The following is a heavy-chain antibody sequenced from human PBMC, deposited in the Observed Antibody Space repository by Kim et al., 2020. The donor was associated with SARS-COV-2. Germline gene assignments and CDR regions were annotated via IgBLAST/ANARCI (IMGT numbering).Heavy chain of an antibody. J-gene: IGHJ4*02. V-gene: IGHV4-34*01. CDR1: GGSFSGYY. CDR2: INHSGST. CDR3: ARKSSGWYRPYYFDY. D-gene: IGHD6-19*01. Sequence: SETLSLTCAVYGGSFSGYYWSWIRQPPGKGLEWIGEINHSGSTNYNPSLKSRVTISVDTSKNQFSLMLSSVTAADTAVYYCARKSSGWYRPYYFDYWGQGTLVTVSS.